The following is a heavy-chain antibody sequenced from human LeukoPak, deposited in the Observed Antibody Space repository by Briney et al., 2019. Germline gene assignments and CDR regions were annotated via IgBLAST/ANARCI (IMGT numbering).Heavy chain of an antibody. Sequence: GGSLRLSCVASGFTFSSYSLNWVRQAPGKGLEWVSSISSSSSYIHYADSVKGRFTISRDNAKNSLYLQMNSLRAEDTAVYYCARETPFYSSSDYYYYYYMDVWGKGTTVTVSS. V-gene: IGHV3-21*01. D-gene: IGHD6-6*01. CDR2: ISSSSSYI. CDR1: GFTFSSYS. CDR3: ARETPFYSSSDYYYYYYMDV. J-gene: IGHJ6*03.